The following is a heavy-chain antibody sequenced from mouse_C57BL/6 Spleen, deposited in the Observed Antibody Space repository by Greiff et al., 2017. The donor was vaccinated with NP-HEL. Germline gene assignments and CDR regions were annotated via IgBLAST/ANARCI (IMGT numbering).Heavy chain of an antibody. D-gene: IGHD3-3*01. CDR2: IWSGGST. J-gene: IGHJ4*01. CDR3: GRGLGYYYAMDY. V-gene: IGHV2-2*01. CDR1: GFSLTSYG. Sequence: VQLVESGPGLVQPSQSLSITCTVSGFSLTSYGVHWVRQSPGKGLEWLGVIWSGGSTDYNAAFISRLSISKDNSKSQVFFKMNSLQADDTAKDYCGRGLGYYYAMDYWGQGTSVTVSS.